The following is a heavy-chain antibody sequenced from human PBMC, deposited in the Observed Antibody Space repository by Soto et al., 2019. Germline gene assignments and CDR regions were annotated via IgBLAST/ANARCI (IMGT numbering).Heavy chain of an antibody. V-gene: IGHV4-31*03. CDR3: AREYDYVWGSYRSFGAYFDY. CDR1: GGSISSGGYY. D-gene: IGHD3-16*02. Sequence: QVQLQESGPGLVKPSQTLSLTCTVSGGSISSGGYYWSWIRQHPGKGLEWIGYIYYSGSTYYNPSLNSRVTISVDTSKNQFSLKLSSVTAADTAVYYCAREYDYVWGSYRSFGAYFDYWGQGTLVTVSS. J-gene: IGHJ4*02. CDR2: IYYSGST.